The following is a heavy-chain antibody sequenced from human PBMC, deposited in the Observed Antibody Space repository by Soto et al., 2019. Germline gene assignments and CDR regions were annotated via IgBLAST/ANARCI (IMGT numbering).Heavy chain of an antibody. CDR3: TRDPDVVIVPAARPDY. Sequence: GGSLRLSCAASGFTFINASMTWVRQAPGKGLEWVSYISSSSSTTFYADSVKGRFTISRDNAKNSLYLQMNSLRAEDTAVYYCTRDPDVVIVPAARPDYWGQGTLVTVSS. V-gene: IGHV3-48*01. CDR2: ISSSSSTT. CDR1: GFTFINAS. D-gene: IGHD2-2*01. J-gene: IGHJ4*02.